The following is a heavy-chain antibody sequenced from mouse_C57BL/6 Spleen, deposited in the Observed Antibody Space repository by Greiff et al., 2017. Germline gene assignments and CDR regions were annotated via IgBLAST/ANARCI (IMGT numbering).Heavy chain of an antibody. D-gene: IGHD2-2*01. J-gene: IGHJ4*01. CDR2: IWGVGST. CDR1: GFSLTSYG. Sequence: VQLVESGPGLVAPSQSLSITCTVSGFSLTSYGVDWVRQSPGKGLEWLGVIWGVGSTNYNSALKSRLSISKDNSKSQVFLKMNSLQTDDTAMYYCASLVTTGYYAMDYWGQGTSVTVSS. CDR3: ASLVTTGYYAMDY. V-gene: IGHV2-6*01.